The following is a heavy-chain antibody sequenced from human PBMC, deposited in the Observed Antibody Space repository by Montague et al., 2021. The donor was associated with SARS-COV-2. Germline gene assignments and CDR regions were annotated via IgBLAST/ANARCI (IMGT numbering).Heavy chain of an antibody. CDR1: GGSISSGSYY. CDR2: ISISGST. J-gene: IGHJ4*02. Sequence: TLSLTYTVSGGSISSGSYYWSWIRQPAGKGLEWIGRISISGSTNYNPSLKSRVTISVDTSKNQFSLKLSSVTAADTAVYYCARDIAVAGLFDYWGQGTLVTVFS. V-gene: IGHV4-61*02. CDR3: ARDIAVAGLFDY. D-gene: IGHD6-19*01.